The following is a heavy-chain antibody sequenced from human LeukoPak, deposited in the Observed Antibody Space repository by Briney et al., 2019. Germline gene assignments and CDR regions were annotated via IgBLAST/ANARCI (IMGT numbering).Heavy chain of an antibody. J-gene: IGHJ4*02. CDR2: IITYNGNT. CDR1: VYTFTNYG. D-gene: IGHD3-16*02. V-gene: IGHV1-18*01. Sequence: ASVKVSCKASVYTFTNYGFYWVRQAPGQGLEWMGWIITYNGNTYYAQKLQGRVTMTKNTSKSTAYKEQRRLGSDDTAVYYWARGLGNYPEIPLDYWGQGTLVTVSS. CDR3: ARGLGNYPEIPLDY.